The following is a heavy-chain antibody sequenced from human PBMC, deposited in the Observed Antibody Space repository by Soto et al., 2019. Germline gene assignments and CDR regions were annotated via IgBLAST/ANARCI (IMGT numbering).Heavy chain of an antibody. CDR3: AIGSGWYPPFDY. D-gene: IGHD6-19*01. J-gene: IGHJ4*02. Sequence: QVQLVQSGAEEKKPGASVKVSCKASGYTFTSYAMHWVRQAPGQRLEWMGWINAGNGNTKYSQKFQGRVTITRDTSAGTAYMERGSLRCEDTAVYYCAIGSGWYPPFDYWGQGTLGTVSS. CDR2: INAGNGNT. V-gene: IGHV1-3*05. CDR1: GYTFTSYA.